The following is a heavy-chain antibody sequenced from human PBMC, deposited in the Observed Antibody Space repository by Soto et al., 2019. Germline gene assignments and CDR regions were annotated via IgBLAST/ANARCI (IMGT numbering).Heavy chain of an antibody. CDR3: ARTWSTGWTDY. CDR1: GYTFTSYV. D-gene: IGHD6-19*01. J-gene: IGHJ4*02. V-gene: IGHV1-18*01. CDR2: ISGYNDNT. Sequence: QVQLVQSGAEVKKPGASVKVSCKTSGYTFTSYVISWVRQAPGQGLEWLGWISGYNDNTNFVQKLQGRVTMTTDTSTSTAYMELRSLTSDDTAEYYCARTWSTGWTDYWGQGTLVTVSS.